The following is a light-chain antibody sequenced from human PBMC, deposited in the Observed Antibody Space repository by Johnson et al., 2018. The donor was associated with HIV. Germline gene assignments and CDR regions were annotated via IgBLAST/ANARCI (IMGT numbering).Light chain of an antibody. Sequence: QPVLTQPPSVSAAPGQKVTISCSGSSSNIGNNYISWYQQLPGTAPKLLIYDNNKRPSGIPDRFSGSKSGTSATLGITGLQTGDEADYYCGTWVSSLSASYVFGTGTKVTVL. V-gene: IGLV1-51*01. J-gene: IGLJ1*01. CDR1: SSNIGNNY. CDR2: DNN. CDR3: GTWVSSLSASYV.